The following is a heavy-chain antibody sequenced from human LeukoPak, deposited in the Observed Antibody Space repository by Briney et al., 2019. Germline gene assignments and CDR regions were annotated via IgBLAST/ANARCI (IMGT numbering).Heavy chain of an antibody. CDR1: GFTVSSNY. D-gene: IGHD5-24*01. V-gene: IGHV3-66*01. CDR3: AREGVEMATIPWFDP. Sequence: GGSLRLSCAASGFTVSSNYMSWVRQAPGKGLEWVSVIYSGGSTYYADSVKGRFTISRDNSKNTLYLQMNSLRAEDTAVYYCAREGVEMATIPWFDPWGQGTLVTVSS. J-gene: IGHJ5*02. CDR2: IYSGGST.